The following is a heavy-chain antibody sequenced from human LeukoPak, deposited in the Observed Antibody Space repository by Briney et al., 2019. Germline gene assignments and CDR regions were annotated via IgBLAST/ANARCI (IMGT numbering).Heavy chain of an antibody. CDR1: GYTFTSYG. CDR3: ARGPHVWGSYRYAFYYYMDV. J-gene: IGHJ6*03. D-gene: IGHD3-16*02. Sequence: GASVKVSCKASGYTFTSYGISWVRQAPGQGLEWMGWISADNGNTNFAQNLQGRVTMTTDTSTSTADMELRSLRFDDTAVYYCARGPHVWGSYRYAFYYYMDVWGKGTTVTVSS. CDR2: ISADNGNT. V-gene: IGHV1-18*01.